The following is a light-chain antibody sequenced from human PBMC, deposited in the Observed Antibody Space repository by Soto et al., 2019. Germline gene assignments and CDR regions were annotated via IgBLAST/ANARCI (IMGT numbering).Light chain of an antibody. Sequence: SYELTQPPSVSVAPGKTARITCGGNNIGSKSVHWYQQKPGQAPVLVIYYDSDRPSGIPERFSGSNSGNTATLTISRVEAGDEADYYCQVWDSSSDHPGVFGGGTKQTVL. CDR3: QVWDSSSDHPGV. J-gene: IGLJ2*01. V-gene: IGLV3-21*04. CDR1: NIGSKS. CDR2: YDS.